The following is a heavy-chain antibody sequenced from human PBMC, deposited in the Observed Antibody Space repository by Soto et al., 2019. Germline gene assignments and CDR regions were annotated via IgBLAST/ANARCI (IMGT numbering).Heavy chain of an antibody. V-gene: IGHV4-61*08. Sequence: PSETLSLTCTVSGGSVSSAGYYWSWIRQPPGKGLEWIGYIYYSGSTYYNPSLKSRVTISVDTSKNQFSLKLSSVTAADTAVYYCARDPLLYYDILTGPRLYGMDVWGQGTTVTVSS. D-gene: IGHD3-9*01. CDR2: IYYSGST. CDR1: GGSVSSAGYY. J-gene: IGHJ6*02. CDR3: ARDPLLYYDILTGPRLYGMDV.